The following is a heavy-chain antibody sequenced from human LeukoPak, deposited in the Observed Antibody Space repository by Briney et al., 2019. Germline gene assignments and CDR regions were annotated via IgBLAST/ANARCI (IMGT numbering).Heavy chain of an antibody. D-gene: IGHD5-18*01. CDR1: GFTFDDYA. Sequence: GRSLRLSCAASGFTFDDYAMHWVRQAPGKGLEWVSGISWNSGSIGYADSVKGRFTISRDNAKNSLYLQTNSLRAEDTALYYCAKDMSGYSYGPFDYWGQGTLVTVSS. CDR2: ISWNSGSI. J-gene: IGHJ4*02. V-gene: IGHV3-9*01. CDR3: AKDMSGYSYGPFDY.